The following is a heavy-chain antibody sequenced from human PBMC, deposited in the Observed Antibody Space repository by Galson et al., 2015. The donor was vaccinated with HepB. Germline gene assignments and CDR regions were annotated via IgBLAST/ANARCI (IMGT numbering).Heavy chain of an antibody. Sequence: TCAVSGGSISSSNWWSWVRQPPGKGLEWIGYIYYSGSTYYNPSLKSRVTISVDTSKNQFSLKLSSVTAADTAVYYCARVHYYGDYHVDYWGQGTLVTVSS. CDR1: GGSISSSNW. J-gene: IGHJ4*02. D-gene: IGHD4-17*01. CDR2: IYYSGST. V-gene: IGHV4-30-4*01. CDR3: ARVHYYGDYHVDY.